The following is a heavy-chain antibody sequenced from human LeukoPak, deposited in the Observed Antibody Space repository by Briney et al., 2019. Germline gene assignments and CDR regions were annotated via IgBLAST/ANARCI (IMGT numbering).Heavy chain of an antibody. D-gene: IGHD3-22*01. CDR3: ARGGDSSGYYYRLYFQH. Sequence: PWETQSLTCAVYGGSFSGYYWSWIRQPPGKGLEWIGEINHSGSTNYNPSLKSRVTISVDTSKNQFSLKLSSVTAADTAVYYCARGGDSSGYYYRLYFQHWGQGTLVTVSS. V-gene: IGHV4-34*01. CDR2: INHSGST. J-gene: IGHJ1*01. CDR1: GGSFSGYY.